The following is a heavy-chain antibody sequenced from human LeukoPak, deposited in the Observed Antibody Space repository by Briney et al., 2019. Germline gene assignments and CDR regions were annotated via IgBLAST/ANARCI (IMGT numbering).Heavy chain of an antibody. J-gene: IGHJ5*02. D-gene: IGHD3-10*01. CDR2: IYYSGST. CDR1: GGSISSGGYY. CDR3: ARDARITMVRRLRGLDP. Sequence: SETLSLTCTVSGGSISSGGYYWSWIRQHPGQGLEWIGYIYYSGSTYYNPSLKSRVTISVDTSKNQFSLKLSSVTAADTAVYYCARDARITMVRRLRGLDPWGQGTLVTVSS. V-gene: IGHV4-31*03.